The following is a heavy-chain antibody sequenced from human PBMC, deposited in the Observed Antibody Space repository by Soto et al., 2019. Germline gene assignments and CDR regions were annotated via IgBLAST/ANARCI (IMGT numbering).Heavy chain of an antibody. J-gene: IGHJ6*04. CDR2: INTHNGNT. D-gene: IGHD3-10*01. CDR1: GYTFTTYG. V-gene: IGHV1-18*01. CDR3: TREGSAPYYSYVMDA. Sequence: QVQLEQSAPEVKKPGASVKVSCKASGYTFTTYGITWVRQAPGQGLEWLGWINTHNGNTNYAQNLQGRVIMTADTSTSTAYMELRSLISDDTAIYYCTREGSAPYYSYVMDAGGKGTTVTVSS.